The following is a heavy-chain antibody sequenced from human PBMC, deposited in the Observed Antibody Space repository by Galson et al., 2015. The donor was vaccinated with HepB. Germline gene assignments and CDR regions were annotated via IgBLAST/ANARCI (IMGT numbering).Heavy chain of an antibody. CDR1: GGTLRGYA. V-gene: IGHV1-69*13. CDR3: ARGSLTTFRNYFDY. D-gene: IGHD4-11*01. CDR2: ITLIFDTT. J-gene: IGHJ4*02. Sequence: SVKVSCKASGGTLRGYAINWVRQAPGQGLEWMGRITLIFDTTYYAQKFKGRLTITADESTSTAYMELSSLTSEDTAVYYCARGSLTTFRNYFDYWGQGTLVTVAS.